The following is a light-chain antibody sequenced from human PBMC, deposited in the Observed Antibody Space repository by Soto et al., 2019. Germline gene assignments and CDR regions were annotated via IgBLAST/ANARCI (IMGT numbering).Light chain of an antibody. J-gene: IGLJ2*01. CDR1: SSDIGSYNY. Sequence: QSVLTQPASVSGSPGQSITISCTGTSSDIGSYNYVSWYQQHPGKVPKLMVYEGSKRPSGVSNRFSGSKSGNTASLTISGLKAEDEADYYCASYGGSSTVVFGGGTKLTVL. CDR2: EGS. CDR3: ASYGGSSTVV. V-gene: IGLV2-23*01.